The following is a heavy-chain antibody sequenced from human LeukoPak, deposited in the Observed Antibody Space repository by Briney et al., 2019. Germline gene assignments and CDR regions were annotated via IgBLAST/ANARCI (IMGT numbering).Heavy chain of an antibody. Sequence: ASVKVSCKASGYTFTAYHMHWVRQAPGQGPEWMGSIHPNSGATNYAQKFQGGVTMTRDTSISTASMELSRLKYEDTAVYYCARDSCGGGGCHFWYFDLWGRGTLVTVSS. CDR2: IHPNSGAT. D-gene: IGHD6-19*01. J-gene: IGHJ2*01. V-gene: IGHV1-2*02. CDR1: GYTFTAYH. CDR3: ARDSCGGGGCHFWYFDL.